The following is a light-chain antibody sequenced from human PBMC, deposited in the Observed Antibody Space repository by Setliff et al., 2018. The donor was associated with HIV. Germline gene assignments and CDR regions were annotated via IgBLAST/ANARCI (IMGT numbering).Light chain of an antibody. CDR1: SSDVGSYNR. CDR2: EAS. CDR3: SSYTSSSTFFVV. V-gene: IGLV2-18*02. Sequence: QSALTQPPSVSGSPGQSVTISCTGTSSDVGSYNRVSWYQQPPGTAPKLLIYEASNRPSGVPDRFSGSRSGNTASLTISGLQAEDEADYYCSSYTSSSTFFVVFGGGTKVTVL. J-gene: IGLJ2*01.